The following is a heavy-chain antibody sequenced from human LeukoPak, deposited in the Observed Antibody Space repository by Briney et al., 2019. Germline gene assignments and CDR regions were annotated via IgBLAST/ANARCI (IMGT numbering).Heavy chain of an antibody. CDR2: ISSSSSYI. CDR1: GFTFSSYS. CDR3: ARDLIVGATSSDY. V-gene: IGHV3-21*04. D-gene: IGHD1-26*01. J-gene: IGHJ4*02. Sequence: GGSLRLSCAASGFTFSSYSMNWVRQAPGKGLEWVSSISSSSSYIYYADSVKGRFTISRDNAKNSLYLQMNSLRAEDTALYYCARDLIVGATSSDYWGQGTLVTVSS.